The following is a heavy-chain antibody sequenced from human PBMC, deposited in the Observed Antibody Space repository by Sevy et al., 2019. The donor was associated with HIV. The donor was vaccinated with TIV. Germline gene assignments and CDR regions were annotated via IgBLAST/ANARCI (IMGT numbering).Heavy chain of an antibody. V-gene: IGHV3-21*01. CDR3: ARPYGSGSWEAFDV. CDR2: ISYSSNYI. D-gene: IGHD3-10*01. Sequence: GGSLRLSCTASGFSFSTYMMNWVRQAPGKGLEWVASISYSSNYIYYVDSLKGRFTISRDNAKNSLFLQMNSLRAEDTAVYYCARPYGSGSWEAFDVWGQGTMVTVSS. J-gene: IGHJ3*01. CDR1: GFSFSTYM.